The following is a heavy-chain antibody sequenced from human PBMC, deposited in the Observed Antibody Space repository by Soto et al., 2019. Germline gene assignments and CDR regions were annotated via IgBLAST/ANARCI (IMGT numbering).Heavy chain of an antibody. Sequence: AACGFSFTIDALSFVHKDPGKGLEWVSTITGGGGGRTNYADSVKGRFTISGDNSKNTLYLQMNSLRAEDTAVYYCAKQPASIRTFDYWGQGALVTVSS. CDR2: ITGGGGGRT. D-gene: IGHD2-2*01. J-gene: IGHJ4*02. CDR3: AKQPASIRTFDY. CDR1: GFSFTIDA. V-gene: IGHV3-23*01.